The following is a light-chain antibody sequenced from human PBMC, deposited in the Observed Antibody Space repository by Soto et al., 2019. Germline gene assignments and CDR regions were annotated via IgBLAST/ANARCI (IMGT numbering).Light chain of an antibody. CDR2: GAS. J-gene: IGKJ1*01. Sequence: EIVLTQSPGTLSLSPGERATLSCRASQSVSSSHLAWYQQKAGQAPRVLIYGASSRATGIPDRFSGSGSGTDFTLTISRLEPEDFAVYYCHQYGSSPWTFGQGTKVEIK. V-gene: IGKV3-20*01. CDR1: QSVSSSH. CDR3: HQYGSSPWT.